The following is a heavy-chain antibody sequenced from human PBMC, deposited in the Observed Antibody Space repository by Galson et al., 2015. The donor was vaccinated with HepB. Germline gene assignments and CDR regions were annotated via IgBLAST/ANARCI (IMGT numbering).Heavy chain of an antibody. Sequence: SLRLSCAASGFTFSTYWMSWVRQAPGKGLEWVANIRQDGNEKYYVDSVKGRFTISRDNAKSSLYLQMSSLRAEDTAVYYCARACSTTTCYFIFDYWGQGTLVTVSS. D-gene: IGHD2-2*01. CDR2: IRQDGNEK. CDR1: GFTFSTYW. CDR3: ARACSTTTCYFIFDY. J-gene: IGHJ4*02. V-gene: IGHV3-7*03.